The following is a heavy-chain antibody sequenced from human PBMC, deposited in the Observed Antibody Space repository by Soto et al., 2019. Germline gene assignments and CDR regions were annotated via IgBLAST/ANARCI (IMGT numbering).Heavy chain of an antibody. CDR3: AREGVRCMDV. J-gene: IGHJ6*02. V-gene: IGHV1-8*01. Sequence: QVQLVQSGAEVKKPGASVKVSCKASGYTFTSYDINWVRQATGQGLEWMGWMNPNSGNTGYAQKCEGRITITRNTSISTAYMELSSRRAEDTAVYYCAREGVRCMDVWGQGTTVTVSS. D-gene: IGHD3-16*01. CDR1: GYTFTSYD. CDR2: MNPNSGNT.